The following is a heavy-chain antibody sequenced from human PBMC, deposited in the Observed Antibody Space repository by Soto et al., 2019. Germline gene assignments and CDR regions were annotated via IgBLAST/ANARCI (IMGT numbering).Heavy chain of an antibody. Sequence: GGSLRLSCAASGFTFSSYAMSWVRQTPGKGLEWVSGVLGGGGSTFYADSVKGRFIISRDNSNNTLYFQMNSLRAEDTAVYYCATLTKYDILTGFYPCWGQGTLVTVSS. CDR1: GFTFSSYA. V-gene: IGHV3-23*01. CDR2: VLGGGGST. D-gene: IGHD3-9*01. J-gene: IGHJ4*02. CDR3: ATLTKYDILTGFYPC.